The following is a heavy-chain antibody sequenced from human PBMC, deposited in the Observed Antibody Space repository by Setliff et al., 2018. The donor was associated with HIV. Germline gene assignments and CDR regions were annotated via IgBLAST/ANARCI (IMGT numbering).Heavy chain of an antibody. CDR3: VRDGRITY. V-gene: IGHV7-4-1*02. CDR2: INTNTGNP. Sequence: GASVKVSCKASGYTFSSYAIHWVRQAPGQGLEWMGWINTNTGNPTSVQGFTGRFVFSLDTSVSTAYLQINSLKTEDTAVYYCVRDGRITYWGLGTLVTVSS. J-gene: IGHJ4*02. CDR1: GYTFSSYA. D-gene: IGHD2-15*01.